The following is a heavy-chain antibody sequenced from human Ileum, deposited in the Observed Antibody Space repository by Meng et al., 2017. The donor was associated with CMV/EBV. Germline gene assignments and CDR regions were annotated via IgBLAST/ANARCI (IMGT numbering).Heavy chain of an antibody. CDR3: AKTTGWFGMANDDFDM. V-gene: IGHV3-7*01. D-gene: IGHD3-16*01. CDR2: INEDGSMK. J-gene: IGHJ3*02. CDR1: GFTFSSYW. Sequence: GESLKISCAASGFTFSSYWMNWVRQAPGKGLEWVANINEDGSMKYYVDSVKGFFIISRDNAKNSIYLQMNSLRAEDTAVYYCAKTTGWFGMANDDFDMWGQGKLVNVSS.